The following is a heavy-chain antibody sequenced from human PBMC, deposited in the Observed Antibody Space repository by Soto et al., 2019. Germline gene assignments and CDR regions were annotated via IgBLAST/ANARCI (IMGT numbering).Heavy chain of an antibody. CDR3: ARGFYGDYPLYFDL. J-gene: IGHJ2*01. D-gene: IGHD4-17*01. Sequence: GGSLRLSCAASGFTVNSNYMTWVRQAPGKGLEWVSIIYSDGSTYSADSVKDRFSISRDNFKNTLYLQMNSLRVEDTAVYFCARGFYGDYPLYFDLWGRGTLVTVSS. V-gene: IGHV3-66*01. CDR1: GFTVNSNY. CDR2: IYSDGST.